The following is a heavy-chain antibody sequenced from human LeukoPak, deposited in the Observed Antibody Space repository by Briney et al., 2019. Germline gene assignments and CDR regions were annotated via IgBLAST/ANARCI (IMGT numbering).Heavy chain of an antibody. V-gene: IGHV3-48*03. CDR1: GYTFSIYE. J-gene: IGHJ4*02. Sequence: GGSLRLSCAASGYTFSIYEMNWVRQAPGKGLEWLSYISDSGSTMYYTDSVKGRFTISRDNAKNSLYLQMNTLRAEDTAVYYCATLIATTGSWSDFWGQGTLVTVSS. D-gene: IGHD3-10*01. CDR2: ISDSGSTM. CDR3: ATLIATTGSWSDF.